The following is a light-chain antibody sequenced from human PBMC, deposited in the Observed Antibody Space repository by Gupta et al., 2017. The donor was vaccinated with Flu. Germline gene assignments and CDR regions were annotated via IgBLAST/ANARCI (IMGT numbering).Light chain of an antibody. Sequence: QSALTQPASVSGSPGQSITISCTGTSSDIGTYNYVSWYQQHPGKAPKLIISEVSSRPSGVSNRFSGSKSDNTASLTISGLQAEDEGDYYCCSFAGHTALGVFGGGTKLTVL. CDR3: CSFAGHTALGV. CDR2: EVS. CDR1: SSDIGTYNY. V-gene: IGLV2-14*01. J-gene: IGLJ3*02.